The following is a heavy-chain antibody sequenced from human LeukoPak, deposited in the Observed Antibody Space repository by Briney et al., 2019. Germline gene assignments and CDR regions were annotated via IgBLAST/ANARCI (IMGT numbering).Heavy chain of an antibody. D-gene: IGHD5-18*01. CDR3: ARGQKYRNGYTVTELGSGYFDY. Sequence: PSETLSLTCTVSGGSLSSYYWSWIRQPPGKGLEWIGYIYYSGSTNYNPSLKSRVTISVDTSKNQFSLTLSSVTAADTAVYYCARGQKYRNGYTVTELGSGYFDYWGQGTLVTVSS. J-gene: IGHJ4*02. CDR2: IYYSGST. V-gene: IGHV4-59*01. CDR1: GGSLSSYY.